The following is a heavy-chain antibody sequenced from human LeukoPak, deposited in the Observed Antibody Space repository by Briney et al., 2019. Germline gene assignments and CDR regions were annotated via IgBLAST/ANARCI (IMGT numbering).Heavy chain of an antibody. Sequence: ASVKVSCKASGCTFTGYYMHWVRQAPGQGLEWMGWINPNSGGTNYAQKFQGRVTMTRDTSISTAYMELSRLRSDDTAVYYCATYGSGSWNAFDIWGQGTMVTVSS. V-gene: IGHV1-2*02. CDR1: GCTFTGYY. CDR3: ATYGSGSWNAFDI. J-gene: IGHJ3*02. CDR2: INPNSGGT. D-gene: IGHD3-10*01.